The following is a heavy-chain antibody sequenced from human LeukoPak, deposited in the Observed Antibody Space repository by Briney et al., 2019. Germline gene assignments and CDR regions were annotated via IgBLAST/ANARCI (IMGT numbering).Heavy chain of an antibody. Sequence: PGGSLRLSCAASGFTVSSSYMIWVRQAPGKGLEWVSGIYSGGYTYYADYVKSRFTISRDQSKNTLYLQMDSLRAEDTAVYYCARENGYKVFDYWGQGTLVTVSS. CDR2: IYSGGYT. CDR1: GFTVSSSY. V-gene: IGHV3-53*01. CDR3: ARENGYKVFDY. J-gene: IGHJ4*02. D-gene: IGHD5-24*01.